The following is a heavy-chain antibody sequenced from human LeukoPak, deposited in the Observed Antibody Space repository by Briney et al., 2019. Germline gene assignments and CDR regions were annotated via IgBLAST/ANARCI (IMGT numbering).Heavy chain of an antibody. Sequence: ASVKVSCKASGYTFTAYYIHWVRQAPGQGLEWLGWINPNSGDTNYAQKFQGRVTMTRDTSITTAYMELSRLKSDDTAVYYCARGLMSAVGVGYFDYWGQGTLVTVSP. V-gene: IGHV1-2*02. D-gene: IGHD1-26*01. CDR1: GYTFTAYY. CDR2: INPNSGDT. J-gene: IGHJ4*02. CDR3: ARGLMSAVGVGYFDY.